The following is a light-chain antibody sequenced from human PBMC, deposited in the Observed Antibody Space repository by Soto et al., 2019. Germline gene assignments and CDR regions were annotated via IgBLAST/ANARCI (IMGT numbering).Light chain of an antibody. Sequence: EIVLTQSPGTLSLSPGERATLSCRASQRVSSYLAWYQQKPGQAPRLLIYGASTRTTGIPDRFSGSGSGTDFTLTIGRLEPGDFAVYYCLHYGGSPLTFGRGTRLEI. V-gene: IGKV3-20*01. CDR1: QRVSSY. CDR3: LHYGGSPLT. CDR2: GAS. J-gene: IGKJ5*01.